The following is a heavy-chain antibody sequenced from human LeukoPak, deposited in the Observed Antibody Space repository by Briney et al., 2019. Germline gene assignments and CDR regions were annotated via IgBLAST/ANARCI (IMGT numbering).Heavy chain of an antibody. Sequence: PGGSLRLSCAASGFTFSSYAMSWVRQAPGKGLEWVSAISGSGGSTYYADSMKGRFTISRDNSKNTLYLQMNSLRAEDTAVYYCANGRQLDFDFWGQGTLVTVSS. D-gene: IGHD1-1*01. CDR1: GFTFSSYA. CDR2: ISGSGGST. V-gene: IGHV3-23*01. J-gene: IGHJ4*02. CDR3: ANGRQLDFDF.